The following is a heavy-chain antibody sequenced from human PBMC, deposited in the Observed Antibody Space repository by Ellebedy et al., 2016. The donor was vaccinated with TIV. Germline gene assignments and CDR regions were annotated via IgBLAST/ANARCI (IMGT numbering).Heavy chain of an antibody. J-gene: IGHJ4*02. D-gene: IGHD6-13*01. Sequence: MPSETLSLTCTVSGGSITSYYWSWIRQPPGKGLEWIGYISYSGSTNYNPSLKGRVTISIDKSKSQFSLKVTSVTAADTAVYYCARAGGYSSPLGCWGQGTLVTVSS. CDR1: GGSITSYY. CDR2: ISYSGST. CDR3: ARAGGYSSPLGC. V-gene: IGHV4-59*01.